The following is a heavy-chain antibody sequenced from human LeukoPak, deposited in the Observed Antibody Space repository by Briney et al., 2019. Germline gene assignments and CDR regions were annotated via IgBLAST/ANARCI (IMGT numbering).Heavy chain of an antibody. CDR1: GGSFSDYF. CDR2: INHSGYT. D-gene: IGHD3-10*02. J-gene: IGHJ4*02. CDR3: TRCLSGDHKPPYDY. V-gene: IGHV4-34*01. Sequence: PSETLSLTCAFYGGSFSDYFFVWIRQSPGKGLEWIGEINHSGYTNYKPSLRSRVTISLDSSKCQFSLRLSSVTAADTAVYYCTRCLSGDHKPPYDYWGQGTLVTVSS.